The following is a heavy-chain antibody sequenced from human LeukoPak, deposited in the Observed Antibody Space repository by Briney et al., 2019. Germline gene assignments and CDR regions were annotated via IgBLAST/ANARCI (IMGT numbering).Heavy chain of an antibody. CDR1: GYSFTSHY. CDR3: ARDRYVYCGGDCLDAFDI. V-gene: IGHV1-46*01. Sequence: ASVKVSCKASGYSFTSHYMHWVRQAPGQGLEWMGLINPSGSSTLYAQKFQGRVTMTRDMSTTTDYMELSSLRSEDTAVYYCARDRYVYCGGDCLDAFDIWGQGTMVTVSS. D-gene: IGHD2-21*02. J-gene: IGHJ3*02. CDR2: INPSGSST.